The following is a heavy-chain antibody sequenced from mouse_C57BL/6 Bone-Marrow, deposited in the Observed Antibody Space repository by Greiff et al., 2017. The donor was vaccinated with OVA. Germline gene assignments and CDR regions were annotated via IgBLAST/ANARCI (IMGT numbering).Heavy chain of an antibody. J-gene: IGHJ2*01. CDR3: ASRTN. CDR2: ISSGGSYT. CDR1: GFTFSSYG. V-gene: IGHV5-6*02. Sequence: EVKLMESGGDLVKPGGSLKLSCAASGFTFSSYGMSWVRQTPDQRLEWVATISSGGSYTYYPDSVKGRFTISRDNAKNTLYLQMSSLKSEDTAMYYWASRTNWGQGTTLTVSS.